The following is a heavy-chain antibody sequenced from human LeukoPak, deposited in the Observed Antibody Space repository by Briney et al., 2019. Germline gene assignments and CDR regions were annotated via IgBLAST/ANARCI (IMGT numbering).Heavy chain of an antibody. V-gene: IGHV3-11*01. CDR2: ISSSGSTI. Sequence: GGSLRLSCAASGFTFSDYYMSWIRQAPGKGLEWVSYISSSGSTIYYADSVKGRFTISRDNAKNSLYLQMNSLRAEDTAVYYCARASRIAVAGTSFDYWGQGTLVTVSS. CDR1: GFTFSDYY. D-gene: IGHD6-19*01. CDR3: ARASRIAVAGTSFDY. J-gene: IGHJ4*02.